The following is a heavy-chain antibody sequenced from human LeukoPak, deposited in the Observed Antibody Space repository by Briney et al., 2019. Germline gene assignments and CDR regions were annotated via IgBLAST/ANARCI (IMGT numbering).Heavy chain of an antibody. J-gene: IGHJ5*02. CDR3: ARDSYNSNWFDP. CDR2: IIPIFGTA. Sequence: GASVKVSCKASGGTFSSYAISWGRQAPGQGLEWMGGIIPIFGTANYAQKFQGRVTITTDESTSTAYMELSSLRSEDTAVYYCARDSYNSNWFDPWGQGTLVTVSS. CDR1: GGTFSSYA. D-gene: IGHD5-24*01. V-gene: IGHV1-69*05.